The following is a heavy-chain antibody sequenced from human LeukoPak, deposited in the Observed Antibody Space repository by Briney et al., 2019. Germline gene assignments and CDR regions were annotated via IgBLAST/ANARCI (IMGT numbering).Heavy chain of an antibody. Sequence: SGTLSLTCTVSGGSISSSSYYWGWIRQPPGKGLEWIGSIYYSGSTYYNPSLKSRVTISVDTSKNQFSLKLSSVTAADTAVYYRARPGTSYSSAAGVDYWGQGTLVTVSS. CDR2: IYYSGST. CDR1: GGSISSSSYY. CDR3: ARPGTSYSSAAGVDY. D-gene: IGHD6-19*01. J-gene: IGHJ4*02. V-gene: IGHV4-39*01.